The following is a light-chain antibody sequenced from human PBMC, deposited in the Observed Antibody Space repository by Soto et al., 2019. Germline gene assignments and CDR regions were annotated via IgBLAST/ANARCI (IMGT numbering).Light chain of an antibody. CDR2: EVS. CDR1: SSDVGSYNR. CDR3: SSYTSSSTYV. V-gene: IGLV2-18*02. J-gene: IGLJ1*01. Sequence: QSVLTQPPSVSGSPRQSVPISCTGTSSDVGSYNRVSWYQQPPGTAPKVMIYEVSNRPSGVPDRFSGSKSGNTASLTISGLQAEDEADYYCSSYTSSSTYVFGTGTKVTVL.